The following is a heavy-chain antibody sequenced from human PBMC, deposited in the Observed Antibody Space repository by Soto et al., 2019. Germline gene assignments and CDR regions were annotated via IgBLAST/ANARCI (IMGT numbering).Heavy chain of an antibody. J-gene: IGHJ6*02. Sequence: GESLKISCKGSGYSFTSYWIGWVRQMPGKGLEWMGIIYPGDSDARYSPSFQGQVTISVDKSNSTAYLQWSSLKASDTAMYCCSTDTARTYYYYSMDVWGQGTAVTVSS. D-gene: IGHD5-18*01. CDR3: STDTARTYYYYSMDV. CDR1: GYSFTSYW. CDR2: IYPGDSDA. V-gene: IGHV5-51*01.